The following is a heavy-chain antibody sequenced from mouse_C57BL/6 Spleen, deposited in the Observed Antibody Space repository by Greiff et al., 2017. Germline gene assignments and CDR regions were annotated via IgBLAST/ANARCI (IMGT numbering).Heavy chain of an antibody. CDR3: TREYDYDRGLDY. D-gene: IGHD2-4*01. Sequence: EVQRVESGEGLVKPGGSLKLSCAASGFTFSSYAMSWVRQTPEKRLEWVAYISSGGDYIYYADTVKGRFTISRDNARNTLYLQMSSLKSEDTAMYYCTREYDYDRGLDYWGQGTTLTVSS. CDR1: GFTFSSYA. V-gene: IGHV5-9-1*02. CDR2: ISSGGDYI. J-gene: IGHJ2*01.